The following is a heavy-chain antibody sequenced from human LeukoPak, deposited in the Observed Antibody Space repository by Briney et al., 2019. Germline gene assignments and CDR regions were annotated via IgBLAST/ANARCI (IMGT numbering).Heavy chain of an antibody. CDR2: IYSGGST. D-gene: IGHD3-3*01. CDR3: ARDFYDFSSGYHDY. CDR1: GFTVSSNY. V-gene: IGHV3-53*01. Sequence: GGSLRLSCAASGFTVSSNYMSWVRQAPGKGLEWVSVIYSGGSTYYADSAKGRFTISRDNSKNTLYLQMNSLRAEDTAVYYCARDFYDFSSGYHDYWGHGTLVTVSS. J-gene: IGHJ4*01.